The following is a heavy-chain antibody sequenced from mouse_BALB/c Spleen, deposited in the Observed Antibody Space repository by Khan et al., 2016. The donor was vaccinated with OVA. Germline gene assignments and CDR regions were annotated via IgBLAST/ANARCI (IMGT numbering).Heavy chain of an antibody. CDR2: INPSTAYT. V-gene: IGHV1-7*01. D-gene: IGHD1-1*01. J-gene: IGHJ2*01. CDR3: ARRGLRWDFDY. Sequence: VELVESGAELAKPGASVKMSCKASGYTFINYWILWVKQRPGQGLEWIGYINPSTAYTEYNQNFKDKATLAADKSSRTAYMQLSSLTSEDSAVYYCARRGLRWDFDYGGQGTTLTVSS. CDR1: GYTFINYW.